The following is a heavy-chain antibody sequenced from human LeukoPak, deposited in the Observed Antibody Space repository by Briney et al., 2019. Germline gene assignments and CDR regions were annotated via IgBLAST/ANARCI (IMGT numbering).Heavy chain of an antibody. CDR3: AREWDHDAFDI. CDR1: GYTFTGYF. J-gene: IGHJ3*02. CDR2: INPNSGGT. D-gene: IGHD1-26*01. Sequence: GASVKVSCKASGYTFTGYFINWVRQAPGQGLEWMGWINPNSGGTNYAQKFQGRVTMTRDTSISTAYMELSRLRSDDTAVYYCAREWDHDAFDIWGQGTMVTVSS. V-gene: IGHV1-2*02.